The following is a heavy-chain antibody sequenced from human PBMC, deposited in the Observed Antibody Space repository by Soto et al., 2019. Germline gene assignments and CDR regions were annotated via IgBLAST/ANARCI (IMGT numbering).Heavy chain of an antibody. J-gene: IGHJ5*02. Sequence: QVQLVESGGGLVKPGGSLRLSCAASGFTFSDYYMSWIRQAPGKGLEWVSYISSSSSYTNYADSVKGRFTISRDNAKNSLYMQMNSLRAEDTAVYYCARDYYGSGNWFDPWGHGTLVTVSS. CDR2: ISSSSSYT. CDR1: GFTFSDYY. D-gene: IGHD3-10*01. CDR3: ARDYYGSGNWFDP. V-gene: IGHV3-11*06.